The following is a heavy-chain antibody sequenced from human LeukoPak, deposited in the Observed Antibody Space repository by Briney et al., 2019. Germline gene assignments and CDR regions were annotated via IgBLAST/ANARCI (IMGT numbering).Heavy chain of an antibody. Sequence: GASVKVSCKASGYTFTGYYMHWVRQAPGQGLEWMGWINPNSGGTNYAQKFQGWVTMTRDTSISTAYMELSRLRSDDTAMYYCARGLKATVTTTFDYWGQGTLVTVSS. D-gene: IGHD4-17*01. CDR2: INPNSGGT. CDR1: GYTFTGYY. CDR3: ARGLKATVTTTFDY. V-gene: IGHV1-2*04. J-gene: IGHJ4*02.